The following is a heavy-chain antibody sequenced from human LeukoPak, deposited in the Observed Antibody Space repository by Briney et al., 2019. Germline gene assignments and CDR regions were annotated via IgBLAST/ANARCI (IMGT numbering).Heavy chain of an antibody. J-gene: IGHJ4*02. CDR2: ISVNGRST. Sequence: GGSLRLSCAASGFTFSTYAMSWVRQALGKGLEWVSTISVNGRSTYYADSVKGRFTISRDNYKNTVYLQMNSLRAEDTAVYFCAKSSCEIFAAYYRCFYYWGQGTLVTVSS. D-gene: IGHD3-9*01. CDR3: AKSSCEIFAAYYRCFYY. V-gene: IGHV3-23*01. CDR1: GFTFSTYA.